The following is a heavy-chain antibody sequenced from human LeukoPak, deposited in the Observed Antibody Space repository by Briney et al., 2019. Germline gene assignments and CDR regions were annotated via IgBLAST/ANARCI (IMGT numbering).Heavy chain of an antibody. D-gene: IGHD5-24*01. J-gene: IGHJ4*02. CDR3: ASSRDGYNSLDY. CDR1: GGTFSSYA. V-gene: IGHV1-69*13. CDR2: IIPIFGTA. Sequence: EASVKVSCKASGGTFSSYAISWVRQAPGQGLEWMGGIIPIFGTANYAQKFQGRVTITADESTSTAYMELSSLRSEDTAVYYCASSRDGYNSLDYWGQGTLVTVSS.